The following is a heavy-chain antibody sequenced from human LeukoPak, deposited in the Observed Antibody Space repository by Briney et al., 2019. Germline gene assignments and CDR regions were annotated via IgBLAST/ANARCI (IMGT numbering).Heavy chain of an antibody. CDR1: GGSISSYY. V-gene: IGHV4-59*01. D-gene: IGHD4-23*01. Sequence: SGTLSLTCTVSGGSISSYYWSWIRQPPGKGLEWIGYIYYSGSTNYNPSLKSRVTISVDTSKNQFSLKLSSVTAADTAVYYCARQEGNYNWFDPWGQGTLVTVSS. J-gene: IGHJ5*02. CDR3: ARQEGNYNWFDP. CDR2: IYYSGST.